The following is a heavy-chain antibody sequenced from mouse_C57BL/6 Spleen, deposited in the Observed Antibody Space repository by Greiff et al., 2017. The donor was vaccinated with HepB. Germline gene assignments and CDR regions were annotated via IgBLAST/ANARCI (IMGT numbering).Heavy chain of an antibody. J-gene: IGHJ4*01. D-gene: IGHD1-1*01. CDR2: IYPGSGST. CDR1: GYTFTSYW. Sequence: QVQLQQSGAELVKPGASVKMSCKASGYTFTSYWITWVKQRPGQGLEWIGDIYPGSGSTNYNEKFKSKATLTVDTSSSTAYMQLSSLTSEDSAVYYCARQGITTVVATDYYAMDYWGQGTSVTVSS. CDR3: ARQGITTVVATDYYAMDY. V-gene: IGHV1-55*01.